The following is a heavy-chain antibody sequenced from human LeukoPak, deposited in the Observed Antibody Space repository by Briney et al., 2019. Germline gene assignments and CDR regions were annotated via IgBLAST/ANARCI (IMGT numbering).Heavy chain of an antibody. CDR1: GYTFTGYY. J-gene: IGHJ6*03. CDR2: INPNSGGT. D-gene: IGHD5-18*01. Sequence: ASVKVSCKASGYTFTGYYMHWVRQAPGQGLEWMGWINPNSGGTNYAQKFQGRVTMTRDTSISTAYMELSRLRSDDTAVYYCARSGHSYGYYYYMDVWGKGTTVTVSS. CDR3: ARSGHSYGYYYYMDV. V-gene: IGHV1-2*02.